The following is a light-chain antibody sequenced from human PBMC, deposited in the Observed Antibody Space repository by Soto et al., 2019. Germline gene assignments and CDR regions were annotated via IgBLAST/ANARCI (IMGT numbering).Light chain of an antibody. CDR1: QGIDNE. CDR3: LHDYNYPRT. V-gene: IGKV1-6*01. Sequence: AIQMTQSPSSLSASVGGRVTITCRASQGIDNELAWYQQKPGQAPKLLIYAASTLHSGVPSRFSGSGSGTVFTLTISSLQPEDFATYFCLHDYNYPRTFGQGTKVE. J-gene: IGKJ1*01. CDR2: AAS.